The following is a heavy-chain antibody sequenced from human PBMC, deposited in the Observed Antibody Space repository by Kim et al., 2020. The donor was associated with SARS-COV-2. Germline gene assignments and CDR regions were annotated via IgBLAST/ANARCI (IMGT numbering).Heavy chain of an antibody. J-gene: IGHJ5*02. CDR3: ARPGSGSPKMIWFDP. V-gene: IGHV1-3*01. CDR2: INAGNGNT. Sequence: ASVKVSCKASGYTFTSYAMHWVRQAPGQRLEWMGWINAGNGNTKYSQKFQGRVTITRDTSASTAYMELSSLRSEDTAVYYCARPGSGSPKMIWFDPWGQGTLVTVSS. CDR1: GYTFTSYA. D-gene: IGHD3-10*01.